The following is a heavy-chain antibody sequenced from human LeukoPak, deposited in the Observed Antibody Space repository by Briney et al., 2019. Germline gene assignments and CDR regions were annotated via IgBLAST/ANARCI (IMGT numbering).Heavy chain of an antibody. D-gene: IGHD6-19*01. V-gene: IGHV3-30*02. Sequence: GGSLRLSCAASGFTFSSYGMHWVRQAPGKGLEWVAFIRYDGSNKYYADSVKGRFTISRDNSKNTLYLQMNSLRAEDTAVYYCAKGIAVAGKSLSKYYYYMDVWGKGTTVTISS. J-gene: IGHJ6*03. CDR2: IRYDGSNK. CDR1: GFTFSSYG. CDR3: AKGIAVAGKSLSKYYYYMDV.